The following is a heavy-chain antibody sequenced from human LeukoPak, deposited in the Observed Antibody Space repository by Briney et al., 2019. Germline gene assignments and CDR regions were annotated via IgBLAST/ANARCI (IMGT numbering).Heavy chain of an antibody. CDR2: VYSSGNT. D-gene: IGHD4-17*01. V-gene: IGHV4-39*07. Sequence: PSETLSLTCTVSGGSISSGSFYWGWIRQPPGKGLEWIASVYSSGNTYYKPSLKSRVTISVDTSKNQFSLKLSSVTAADTAVYYCAKVPDYGDYSPLLVVVYFDYWGQGTLVTVSS. CDR1: GGSISSGSFY. J-gene: IGHJ4*02. CDR3: AKVPDYGDYSPLLVVVYFDY.